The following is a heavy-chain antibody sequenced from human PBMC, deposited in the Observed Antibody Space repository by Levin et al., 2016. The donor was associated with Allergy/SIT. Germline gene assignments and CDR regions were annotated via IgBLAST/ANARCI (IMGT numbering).Heavy chain of an antibody. J-gene: IGHJ4*02. Sequence: SETLSLTCGVSGGSISSGGYSWSWIRQPPGMGLEWIGYIYHSGTTYYNPSLKSRVTLSVDGSKNQFSLRLTSVTAADTAVYYCAAGLGADLEYWGQGTLVTVSS. CDR3: AAGLGADLEY. D-gene: IGHD1-26*01. CDR1: GGSISSGGYS. CDR2: IYHSGTT. V-gene: IGHV4-30-2*01.